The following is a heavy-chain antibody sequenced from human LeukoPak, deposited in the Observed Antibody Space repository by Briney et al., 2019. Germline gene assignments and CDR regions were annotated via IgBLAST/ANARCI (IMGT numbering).Heavy chain of an antibody. J-gene: IGHJ5*02. Sequence: PGGSLRLSCAASGFTFSSYGMNWVRQAPGKGLEWVSYISSSSSTIYYADSVKGRFTISRDNAKNSLYLQMNSLRAEDTAVYYCARHLANVRWGANPRWLDPWGQGTLVTVSA. CDR1: GFTFSSYG. CDR2: ISSSSSTI. CDR3: ARHLANVRWGANPRWLDP. V-gene: IGHV3-48*01. D-gene: IGHD3-10*02.